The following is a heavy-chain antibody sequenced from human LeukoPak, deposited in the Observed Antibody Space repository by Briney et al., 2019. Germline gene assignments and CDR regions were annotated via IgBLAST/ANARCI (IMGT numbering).Heavy chain of an antibody. J-gene: IGHJ5*02. D-gene: IGHD1-1*01. CDR1: GYTFTDYY. CDR3: ARRYRGNWFDP. V-gene: IGHV1-2*02. CDR2: INPNSGDT. Sequence: ASVKVSCKASGYTFTDYYMHWVRQAPGQGVEWMGWINPNSGDTHYAQKFQGRVTMTRDTSISTVYMELSRLRSDDTAVYYCARRYRGNWFDPWGQGTLVTVSS.